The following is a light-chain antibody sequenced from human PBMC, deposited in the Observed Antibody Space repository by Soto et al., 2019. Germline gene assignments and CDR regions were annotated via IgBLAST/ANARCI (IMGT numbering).Light chain of an antibody. Sequence: QSVLTQPPSVSGAPGQRVTISCTGSSSNIGAGFAVHWYHQLPGTAPKLLISGDTNRPSGVPDRFSVSKSGTSASLAITGLQADDEADYYCQSYGSNLHWVFGGGTQLTVL. CDR1: SSNIGAGFA. J-gene: IGLJ3*02. V-gene: IGLV1-40*01. CDR2: GDT. CDR3: QSYGSNLHWV.